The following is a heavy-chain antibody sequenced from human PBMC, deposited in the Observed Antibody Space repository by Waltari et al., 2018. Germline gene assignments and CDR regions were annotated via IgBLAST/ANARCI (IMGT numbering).Heavy chain of an antibody. V-gene: IGHV4-4*08. Sequence: QVQLQESGPGLVQPSETLSLTCTVSGGSISSYYWSWIRQPPGKGLEWIGSLYGTATTSYSPSLQSRVTISSDTSTNNFYLNLTSVTAADTATYYCTRRMMTAIAGGGASDVWGQGTLVTVSS. CDR2: LYGTATT. CDR1: GGSISSYY. D-gene: IGHD2-21*01. CDR3: TRRMMTAIAGGGASDV. J-gene: IGHJ3*01.